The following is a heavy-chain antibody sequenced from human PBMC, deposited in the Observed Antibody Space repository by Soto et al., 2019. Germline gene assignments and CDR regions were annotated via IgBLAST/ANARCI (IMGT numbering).Heavy chain of an antibody. D-gene: IGHD3-10*01. V-gene: IGHV5-10-1*01. J-gene: IGHJ4*02. Sequence: LGESLKISCKTSGYSLTNYWISWVRQMPGKGLEWMGRVDPSDSYTNYSPSFQGHVTFSADKSISTAYLQWSSLKASDTAMYYCARNDVRGISLDYWGQGTLVTVSS. CDR2: VDPSDSYT. CDR1: GYSLTNYW. CDR3: ARNDVRGISLDY.